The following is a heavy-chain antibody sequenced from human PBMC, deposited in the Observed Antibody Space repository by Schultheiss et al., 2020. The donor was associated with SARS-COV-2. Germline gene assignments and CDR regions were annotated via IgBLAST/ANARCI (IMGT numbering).Heavy chain of an antibody. CDR1: GFTVSSNY. D-gene: IGHD5-18*01. J-gene: IGHJ4*02. CDR2: ISYDGSNK. V-gene: IGHV3-30*03. Sequence: GGSLRLSCAASGFTVSSNYMSWVRQAPGKGLEWVAVISYDGSNKYYADSVKGRFTISRDNSKNTLYLQMNSLRAEDTAVYYCAFVARQFMGTHFDYWGQGTLVTVSS. CDR3: AFVARQFMGTHFDY.